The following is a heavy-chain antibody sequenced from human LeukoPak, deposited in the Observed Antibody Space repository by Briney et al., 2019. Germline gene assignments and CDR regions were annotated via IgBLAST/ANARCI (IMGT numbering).Heavy chain of an antibody. CDR1: GGSIGIYY. D-gene: IGHD3-3*01. Sequence: SETLSLTCTVSGGSIGIYYWNWIRQPAGKGLEWIGRIFTSGIANYNPSLKSRVTISVDTSKNQFSLKLSSVTAADTAVYYCARETGYYDFWSGYYPLPYFDYWGQGTLVTVSS. J-gene: IGHJ4*02. V-gene: IGHV4-4*07. CDR2: IFTSGIA. CDR3: ARETGYYDFWSGYYPLPYFDY.